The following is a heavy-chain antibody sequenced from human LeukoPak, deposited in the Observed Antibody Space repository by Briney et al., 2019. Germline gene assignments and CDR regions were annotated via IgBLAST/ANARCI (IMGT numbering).Heavy chain of an antibody. CDR2: INTNTGNP. V-gene: IGHV7-4-1*02. Sequence: ASVKVSCKASGYTFTSYAMNWVRQAPGQGLEWMGWINTNTGNPTYAQGFTGRFVFSLDTSVSTAYLQISSLKAEDTAVYYCARYSWWELESNYYYGVDVWGQGTTVTVSS. D-gene: IGHD1-26*01. CDR3: ARYSWWELESNYYYGVDV. J-gene: IGHJ6*02. CDR1: GYTFTSYA.